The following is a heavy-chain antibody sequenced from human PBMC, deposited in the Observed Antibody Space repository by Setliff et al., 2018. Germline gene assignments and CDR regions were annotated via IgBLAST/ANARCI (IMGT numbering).Heavy chain of an antibody. CDR1: GSAITSGHY. V-gene: IGHV4-38-2*01. D-gene: IGHD1-7*01. CDR2: IHYRGTT. Sequence: SETLSLTCAVSGSAITSGHYWGWIRQPPGKGLEWIGRIHYRGTTYSNASLASRLTLSVDTSKNQFSLKLTSVTAADTAVYYCARTGTYRYFDSWGQGSRVTVSS. J-gene: IGHJ4*02. CDR3: ARTGTYRYFDS.